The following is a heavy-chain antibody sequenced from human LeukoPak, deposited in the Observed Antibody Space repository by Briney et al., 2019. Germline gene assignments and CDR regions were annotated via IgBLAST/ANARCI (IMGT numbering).Heavy chain of an antibody. V-gene: IGHV3-48*03. D-gene: IGHD1-26*01. CDR2: ISSSGSTI. CDR3: ARDAGATPYFDY. J-gene: IGHJ4*02. Sequence: PGGSLRLSCAASGFTFSSYEMNWVRQAPGKGLAWVSYISSSGSTIYYADSVKGRFTISRDNAKNSLYLQMNSLRAEDTAVYYCARDAGATPYFDYWGQGTLVTVSS. CDR1: GFTFSSYE.